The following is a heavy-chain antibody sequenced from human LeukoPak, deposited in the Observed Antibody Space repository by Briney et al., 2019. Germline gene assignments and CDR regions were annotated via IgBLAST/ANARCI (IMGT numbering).Heavy chain of an antibody. Sequence: PSETLSLTCTVSGGSISSYYWSWIRQPPGKGLEWIGYIYYSGSTNYNPSLKSRVTISVDTSKNQFSPKLSSVTAADTAVYYCARDHSGPGQQWPVGHYFDYWGQGTLVTVSS. CDR2: IYYSGST. V-gene: IGHV4-59*01. CDR1: GGSISSYY. J-gene: IGHJ4*02. D-gene: IGHD6-19*01. CDR3: ARDHSGPGQQWPVGHYFDY.